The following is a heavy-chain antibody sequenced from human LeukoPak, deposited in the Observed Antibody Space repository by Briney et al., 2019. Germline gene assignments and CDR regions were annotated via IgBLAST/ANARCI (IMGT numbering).Heavy chain of an antibody. CDR2: ISGSGGST. CDR3: AKDSQSGSYSIFYYYGMDV. CDR1: GFTFSSYA. V-gene: IGHV3-23*01. Sequence: QPGGSLRLSCAASGFTFSSYAMSWVRQAPGKGLEWVSAISGSGGSTYYADSVKGRFTISRDNSKNTLYLQMNSLGAEDTAVYYCAKDSQSGSYSIFYYYGMDVWGQGTTVTVSS. D-gene: IGHD1-26*01. J-gene: IGHJ6*02.